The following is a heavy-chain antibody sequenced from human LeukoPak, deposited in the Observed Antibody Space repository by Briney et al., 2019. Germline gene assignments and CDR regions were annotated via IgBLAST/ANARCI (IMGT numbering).Heavy chain of an antibody. D-gene: IGHD6-6*01. CDR3: AKGRYSSSSHYYYGMDV. CDR2: IYSGGST. CDR1: GFTVSSNY. V-gene: IGHV3-53*01. J-gene: IGHJ6*02. Sequence: PGGSLRLSCAASGFTVSSNYMSWVRQAPGKGLEWVSVIYSGGSTYYADSVKGRFTISRDNSKNTLYLQMNSLRAEDTAVYYCAKGRYSSSSHYYYGMDVWGQGTTVTVSS.